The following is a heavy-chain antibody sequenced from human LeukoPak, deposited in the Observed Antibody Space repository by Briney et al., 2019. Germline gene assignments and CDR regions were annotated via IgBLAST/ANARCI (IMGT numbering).Heavy chain of an antibody. D-gene: IGHD3-3*01. CDR3: ARDRGYDFWSGYII. CDR1: GFTFDDYG. CDR2: INWNGGST. Sequence: PGGSLRLSCAASGFTFDDYGMSWVRQAPGKGLEWVSGINWNGGSTGYADSEKGRFTISRDNAKNSLYLQMNSLRAEDTALYYCARDRGYDFWSGYIIWGQGTMVTVSS. J-gene: IGHJ3*02. V-gene: IGHV3-20*04.